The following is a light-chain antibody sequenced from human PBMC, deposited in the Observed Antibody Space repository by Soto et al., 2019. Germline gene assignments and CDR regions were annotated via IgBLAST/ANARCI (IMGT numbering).Light chain of an antibody. Sequence: DIVMTQSPLSLPVTPGEPASISCRSSQSLLHSDGYTYFDWYLQKPGQSPQLLIYLGSNRASGVPDGFTGSGSGTDFTLKISKVEAGDVGVYYCMQALQTPWTFGQGTKVEI. CDR1: QSLLHSDGYTY. J-gene: IGKJ1*01. CDR3: MQALQTPWT. CDR2: LGS. V-gene: IGKV2-28*01.